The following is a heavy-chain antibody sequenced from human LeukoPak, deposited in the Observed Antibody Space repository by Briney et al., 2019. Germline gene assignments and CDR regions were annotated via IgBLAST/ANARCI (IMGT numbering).Heavy chain of an antibody. D-gene: IGHD4-11*01. CDR2: INHSGSA. Sequence: SETLSLTCAVSGGAFSGYYWTWIRQPPGKGLEWIGEINHSGSANYNPSLMSRVTISLDTSKNHFSLNLSSVTAADTAVYYCARGQGTVTTHWGQGTLVTVSS. CDR3: ARGQGTVTTH. CDR1: GGAFSGYY. V-gene: IGHV4-34*01. J-gene: IGHJ4*02.